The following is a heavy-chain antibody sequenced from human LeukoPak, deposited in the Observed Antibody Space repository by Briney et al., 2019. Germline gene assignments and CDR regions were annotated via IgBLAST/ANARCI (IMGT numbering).Heavy chain of an antibody. CDR3: ALWFGELLRSHWFDP. J-gene: IGHJ5*02. D-gene: IGHD3-10*01. Sequence: GRSLRLSCAASGFTFDDYAMHWVRQAPGKGLEWVSGMSWNSGSIGYADSVKGRFTIPRDNAKNSLYLQMNSLRAEDTAVYYCALWFGELLRSHWFDPWGQGTLVTVSS. CDR1: GFTFDDYA. CDR2: MSWNSGSI. V-gene: IGHV3-9*01.